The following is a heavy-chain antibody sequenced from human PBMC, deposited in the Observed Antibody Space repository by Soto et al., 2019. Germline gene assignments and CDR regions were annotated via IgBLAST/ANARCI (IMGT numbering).Heavy chain of an antibody. Sequence: EVQLVESGGGLVQPGRSLRLSCSASGFTFEDYVMHWVRQAPGKGLEWVSRISWDSGSVAYADSVKGRFTISRDNAKNSLYLQMTSLRPDDTAVYYCAKDFTIFSVVGAFDVWAQGTMVTVSS. D-gene: IGHD3-3*01. J-gene: IGHJ3*01. CDR1: GFTFEDYV. V-gene: IGHV3-9*01. CDR2: ISWDSGSV. CDR3: AKDFTIFSVVGAFDV.